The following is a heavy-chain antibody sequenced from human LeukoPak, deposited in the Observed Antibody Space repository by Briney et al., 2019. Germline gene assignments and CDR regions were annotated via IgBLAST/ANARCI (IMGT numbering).Heavy chain of an antibody. CDR3: ARVSCGGDCYSDY. D-gene: IGHD2-21*02. Sequence: GSLRLSCAASGFTFSDYYMSWIRQPPGKGLEWIGEINHSGSTNYNPSLKSRVTISVDTSKNQFSLKLSSVTAADTAVYYCARVSCGGDCYSDYWGQGTLVTVSS. CDR2: INHSGST. V-gene: IGHV4-34*01. CDR1: GFTFSDYY. J-gene: IGHJ4*02.